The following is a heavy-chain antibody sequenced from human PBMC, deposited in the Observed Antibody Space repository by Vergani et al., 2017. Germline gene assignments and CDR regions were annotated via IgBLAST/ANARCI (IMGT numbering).Heavy chain of an antibody. V-gene: IGHV3-7*01. CDR2: IKQDGSEK. CDR1: GFTFSSYW. J-gene: IGHJ4*02. D-gene: IGHD6-13*01. CDR3: ARGIAAAGNYYFDY. Sequence: VQLVESGGGVVQPGRSLRLSCAASGFTFSSYWMSWVRQAPGKGLEWVANIKQDGSEKYYVDSVKGRFTISRDNAKNSLYLQMNSLRAEDTAVYYCARGIAAAGNYYFDYWGQGTLVTVSS.